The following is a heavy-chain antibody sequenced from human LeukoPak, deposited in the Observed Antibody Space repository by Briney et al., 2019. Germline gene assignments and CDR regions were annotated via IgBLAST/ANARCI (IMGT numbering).Heavy chain of an antibody. J-gene: IGHJ5*02. V-gene: IGHV1-8*03. Sequence: ASVKVSCKASGYTFTSYDINWVRQATGQGLEWMGWMNPNSGNTGYAQKFQGRVTITRNTSISTAYMELSSLRSEDTAVYYCARGRYYDFWSGYYHWFDPWGQGTLVTVSS. CDR2: MNPNSGNT. CDR3: ARGRYYDFWSGYYHWFDP. D-gene: IGHD3-3*01. CDR1: GYTFTSYD.